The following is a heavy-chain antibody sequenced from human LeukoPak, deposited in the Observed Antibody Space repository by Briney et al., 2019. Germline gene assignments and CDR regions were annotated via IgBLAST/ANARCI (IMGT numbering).Heavy chain of an antibody. V-gene: IGHV4-30-2*01. CDR3: ARGTSVAPHDY. D-gene: IGHD2-15*01. CDR1: GDSVSSGDSS. Sequence: SETLSLTCSVSGDSVSSGDSSWNWIRQPLGKGLEWVGYISLAGTAYYNPSFGRRVALFVDRSKNQFSLKVTSVNAADTAVYYCARGTSVAPHDYWGQGIPVTVSS. CDR2: ISLAGTA. J-gene: IGHJ4*02.